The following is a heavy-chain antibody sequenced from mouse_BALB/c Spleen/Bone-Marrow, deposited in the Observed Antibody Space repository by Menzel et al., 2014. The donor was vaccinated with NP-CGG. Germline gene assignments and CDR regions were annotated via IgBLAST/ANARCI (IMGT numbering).Heavy chain of an antibody. D-gene: IGHD2-14*01. CDR2: IYPSDSYT. Sequence: VQLQQSGAELVRPGASVKLSCKASGYTFTSYWINWVKQRPGQGLEWIGNIYPSDSYTNYNQKFKDKATLTVDKSSSTAYMQRSSPTSEDSAVYYCTRRDRYDYYAMDYWGQGTSVTVSS. J-gene: IGHJ4*01. CDR3: TRRDRYDYYAMDY. V-gene: IGHV1-69*02. CDR1: GYTFTSYW.